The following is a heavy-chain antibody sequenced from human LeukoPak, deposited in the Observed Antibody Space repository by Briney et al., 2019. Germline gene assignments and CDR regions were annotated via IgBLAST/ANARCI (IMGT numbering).Heavy chain of an antibody. CDR1: GFTFDDYG. CDR2: INWNGGST. D-gene: IGHD3-10*01. V-gene: IGHV3-20*04. J-gene: IGHJ6*03. CDR3: ARHGSGSLPYYYYYYMDV. Sequence: GGSLRLSCAASGFTFDDYGMSWVRQAPGKGLEWVSGINWNGGSTGYADSVKGRFTISRDNAKNSLYLQMNSLRAEDTALYYCARHGSGSLPYYYYYYMDVWGKGTTVTVSS.